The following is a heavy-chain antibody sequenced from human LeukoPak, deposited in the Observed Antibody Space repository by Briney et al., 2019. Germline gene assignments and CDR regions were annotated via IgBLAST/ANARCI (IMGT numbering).Heavy chain of an antibody. CDR2: MNPNSGNT. CDR3: ARGGSDLSAQDYYYYMDV. Sequence: ASVRVPCKASGYTFTSYDINWVRQATGQGLEWMGWMNPNSGNTGYAQKFQGRVTMTRNTSISTAYMELSSLRSEDTAVYYCARGGSDLSAQDYYYYMDVWGKGTTVTVPS. V-gene: IGHV1-8*01. CDR1: GYTFTSYD. J-gene: IGHJ6*03.